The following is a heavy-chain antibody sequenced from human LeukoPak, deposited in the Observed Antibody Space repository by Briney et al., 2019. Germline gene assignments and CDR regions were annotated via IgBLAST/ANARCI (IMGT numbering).Heavy chain of an antibody. Sequence: ASVKVACKASGYTLPRYGFSWVRQAPGQGLEWMGWISTEIGNTNYAQKFQGRVTMTTDTSTSTVYMELTSLRADDTAVYYCARDRYGYCGGGSCFLFDFWGQGTLVTVSS. CDR1: GYTLPRYG. V-gene: IGHV1-18*01. D-gene: IGHD2-15*01. J-gene: IGHJ4*02. CDR3: ARDRYGYCGGGSCFLFDF. CDR2: ISTEIGNT.